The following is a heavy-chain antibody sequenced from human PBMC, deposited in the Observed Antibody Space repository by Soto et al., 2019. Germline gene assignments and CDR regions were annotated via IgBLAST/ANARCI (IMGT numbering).Heavy chain of an antibody. Sequence: GGSLRLSCAASGFTFSGSAMHWVRQASGKGLEWVGRIRSKANSYATAYAASVKGRFTISRDDSKNTAYLQMNSLKTEDTAVYYCILIPTPYKWFDPWGQGTLVTVSS. CDR3: ILIPTPYKWFDP. V-gene: IGHV3-73*01. J-gene: IGHJ5*02. CDR2: IRSKANSYAT. CDR1: GFTFSGSA.